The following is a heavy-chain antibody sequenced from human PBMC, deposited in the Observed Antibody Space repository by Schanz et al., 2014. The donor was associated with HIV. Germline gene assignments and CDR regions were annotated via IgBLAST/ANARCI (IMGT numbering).Heavy chain of an antibody. V-gene: IGHV3-30*04. CDR1: GFTFSSYA. D-gene: IGHD4-4*01. CDR2: ISYDRSHK. CDR3: ARVEGPPTFYYYYYGSDV. Sequence: QVQLVESGGGVVQPGRSLRLSCAASGFTFSSYAMYWVRQAPGKGLEWVAVISYDRSHKYYADSVKGRFTISRDNSKNTLLLQMNSLRAEDTAVYYCARVEGPPTFYYYYYGSDVGGQGTAVTVSS. J-gene: IGHJ6*02.